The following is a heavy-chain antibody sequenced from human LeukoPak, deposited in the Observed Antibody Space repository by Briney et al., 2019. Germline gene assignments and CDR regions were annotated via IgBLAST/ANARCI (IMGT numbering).Heavy chain of an antibody. V-gene: IGHV3-74*01. CDR1: GNYW. J-gene: IGHJ4*02. CDR2: INSDGSWT. Sequence: GGSLRLSCAASGNYWMHWVRRAPGKGLVWVSHINSDGSWTSYADSVKGRFTISKDNAKNTVYLQMNSLRAEDTAVYYCVSFYETYWGRGTLVTVSS. D-gene: IGHD2/OR15-2a*01. CDR3: VSFYETY.